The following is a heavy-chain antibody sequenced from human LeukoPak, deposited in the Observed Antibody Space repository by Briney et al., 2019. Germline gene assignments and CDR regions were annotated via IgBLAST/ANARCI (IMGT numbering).Heavy chain of an antibody. V-gene: IGHV4-59*01. CDR3: ARTVYCSSNSCYASAVDS. CDR2: IYYSGST. CDR1: GGAISSYC. D-gene: IGHD2-2*01. Sequence: SETLSLTCTFSGGAISSYCWSWIRQPPGKGLEWIGYIYYSGSTNYNPSLKSRVTISVDTSKNQLSLRLSSVTAADTAVYYCARTVYCSSNSCYASAVDSWGQGTLVTVSS. J-gene: IGHJ4*02.